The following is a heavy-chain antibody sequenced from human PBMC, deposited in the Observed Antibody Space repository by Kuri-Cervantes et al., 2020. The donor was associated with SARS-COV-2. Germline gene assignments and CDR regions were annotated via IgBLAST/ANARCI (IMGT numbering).Heavy chain of an antibody. J-gene: IGHJ4*02. V-gene: IGHV4-39*02. D-gene: IGHD3-16*02. Sequence: GSLRLSCTVSGGSISSGDYYWSWIRQPPGKGLEWIGSIYYSGSTYYNPSLKSRVTISVDTSKNQFSLKLSSVTAADTAVYYCARDGFGYDYVWGSYRYDYWGQGTLVTVSS. CDR3: ARDGFGYDYVWGSYRYDY. CDR1: GGSISSGDYY. CDR2: IYYSGST.